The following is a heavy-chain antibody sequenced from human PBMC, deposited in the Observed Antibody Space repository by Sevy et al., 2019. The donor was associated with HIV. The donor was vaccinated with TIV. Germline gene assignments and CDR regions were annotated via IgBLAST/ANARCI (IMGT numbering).Heavy chain of an antibody. D-gene: IGHD1-26*01. CDR2: ISSNGGST. CDR3: VKGGDILGAASRYFYGMDV. CDR1: GFTFSNYI. J-gene: IGHJ6*02. Sequence: GGSLRLSCSASGFTFSNYIMHWVRQAPGKGPKYVSAISSNGGSTYYADSVKGRFIISRDNSKNTLDLQMSSLRDEDTAVYYCVKGGDILGAASRYFYGMDVWGRGTTVTVSS. V-gene: IGHV3-64D*06.